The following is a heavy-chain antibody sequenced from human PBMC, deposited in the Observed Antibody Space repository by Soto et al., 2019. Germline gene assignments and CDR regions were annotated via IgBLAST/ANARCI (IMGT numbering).Heavy chain of an antibody. CDR1: VYSFSSYG. Sequence: GXSVKVSCKTSVYSFSSYGFNWVRHAPEERLDWVGWISGYNGDTDYAQKFHGRVTLTTDTATRTAYMELRSLSSDDTAVYYCATLAAAGTGMRYWGQGTQVAVSS. D-gene: IGHD6-13*01. J-gene: IGHJ4*02. CDR3: ATLAAAGTGMRY. V-gene: IGHV1-18*01. CDR2: ISGYNGDT.